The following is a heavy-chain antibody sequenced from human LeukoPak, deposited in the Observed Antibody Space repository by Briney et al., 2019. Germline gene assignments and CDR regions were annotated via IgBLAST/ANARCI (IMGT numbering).Heavy chain of an antibody. CDR1: GFTFSNYA. J-gene: IGHJ4*02. V-gene: IGHV3-23*01. Sequence: GGSLRLSCAASGFTFSNYAMSWVRQAPGKGLEWVSLIESNGGDTYYADSVEGRFIISRDNSRNTLYLQMNSLRAEDTAIYYCANRGRTAVASYYFDYWGQGTLVTVSS. CDR3: ANRGRTAVASYYFDY. CDR2: IESNGGDT. D-gene: IGHD3-10*01.